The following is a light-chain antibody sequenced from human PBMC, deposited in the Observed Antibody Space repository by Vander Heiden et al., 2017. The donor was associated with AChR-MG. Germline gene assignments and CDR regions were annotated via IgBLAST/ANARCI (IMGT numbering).Light chain of an antibody. CDR3: QEYDSSPYT. Sequence: DIQMTQSLPSLSASVGHRVTFSCPASQDISKSIVWYQKKPEKAPKLLVYAASILESGVPSRFSGSGSGTDYTLTISSLQPEDFAIYYCQEYDSSPYTFGQGTKLEI. J-gene: IGKJ2*01. CDR1: QDISKS. CDR2: AAS. V-gene: IGKV1-NL1*01.